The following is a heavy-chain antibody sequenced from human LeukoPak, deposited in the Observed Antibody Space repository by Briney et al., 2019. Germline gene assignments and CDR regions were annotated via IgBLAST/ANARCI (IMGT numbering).Heavy chain of an antibody. J-gene: IGHJ4*02. V-gene: IGHV4-30-2*01. CDR1: GGSISSGGYS. CDR3: AGFGVTADY. Sequence: SQALSLTCAVSGGSISSGGYSWSWIRQPPGKGPEWIGYIYHSGSTYYNPSLKSRVTISVDRSKNQFSLKLSSVTAADTAVYYCAGFGVTADYWGQGTLVTVSS. D-gene: IGHD3-10*01. CDR2: IYHSGST.